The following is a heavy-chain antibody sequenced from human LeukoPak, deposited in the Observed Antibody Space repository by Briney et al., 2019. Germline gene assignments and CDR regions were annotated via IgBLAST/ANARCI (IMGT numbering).Heavy chain of an antibody. CDR3: AREINGYSSFIDI. Sequence: PGRSLRLSCAASGFTFSSYAMHWVRQAPGKGLEWVAVISYDGSNKYYADSVKGRFTISRDNSKNTLYLQMNSLRAEDTAVYYCAREINGYSSFIDIWGQGTMVTVSS. CDR1: GFTFSSYA. D-gene: IGHD6-13*01. V-gene: IGHV3-30-3*01. CDR2: ISYDGSNK. J-gene: IGHJ3*02.